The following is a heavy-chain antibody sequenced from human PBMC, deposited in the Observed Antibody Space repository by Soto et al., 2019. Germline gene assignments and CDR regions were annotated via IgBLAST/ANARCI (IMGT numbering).Heavy chain of an antibody. V-gene: IGHV1-69*06. J-gene: IGHJ3*02. CDR3: ASTTRQVAATPTGAFDI. CDR2: IIPIFGTA. D-gene: IGHD2-15*01. CDR1: GGTFSSYA. Sequence: QVQLVQSGAEVKKPGSSVKVSCKASGGTFSSYAISWVRQVPGQGLEWMGGIIPIFGTANYAQKFQGRVTITADKSTSTAYMELSSLRSEDTAVYYCASTTRQVAATPTGAFDIWGQGTMVTVSS.